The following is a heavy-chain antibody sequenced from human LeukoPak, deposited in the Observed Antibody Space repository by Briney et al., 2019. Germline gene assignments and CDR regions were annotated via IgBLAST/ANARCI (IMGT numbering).Heavy chain of an antibody. CDR1: GYTFTGYY. V-gene: IGHV1-2*02. CDR3: ALTAKLAEYFQH. CDR2: INPNSGGT. Sequence: ASVKVSCKASGYTFTGYYMHWVRQAPGQGLEWMGWINPNSGGTDYAQKFQGRVTMTRDTSISTAYMELSRLRSDDTAVYYCALTAKLAEYFQHWGQGTLVTVSS. D-gene: IGHD2-15*01. J-gene: IGHJ1*01.